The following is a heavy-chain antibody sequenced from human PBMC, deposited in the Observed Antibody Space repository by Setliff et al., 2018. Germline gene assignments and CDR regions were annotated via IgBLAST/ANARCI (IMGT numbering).Heavy chain of an antibody. Sequence: SETLSLTCTVSGGSVNSGYDNWNWLRQPAGKGLEWIGHINRRGSTNFTPSLKSRVTISLDTSKNQFSLNLTSVTAADTAVYYCARATSGWYSACYYYMDVWGKGITVTVSS. V-gene: IGHV4-61*09. CDR2: INRRGST. CDR3: ARATSGWYSACYYYMDV. CDR1: GGSVNSGYDN. J-gene: IGHJ6*03. D-gene: IGHD6-19*01.